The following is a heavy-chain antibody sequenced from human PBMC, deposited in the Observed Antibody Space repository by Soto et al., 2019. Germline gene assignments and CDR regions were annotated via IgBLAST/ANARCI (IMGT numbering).Heavy chain of an antibody. Sequence: ASVEVSCKASGYTFTAYYMHWVRQAPGQGLEWMGWINPNSGGTNYAQKFQGRVTMTRDTSIITAYMELSSLRSDDTAVYYCARAGSSGWYVYWGQGTLVTVSS. CDR3: ARAGSSGWYVY. V-gene: IGHV1-2*02. CDR2: INPNSGGT. CDR1: GYTFTAYY. J-gene: IGHJ4*02. D-gene: IGHD6-19*01.